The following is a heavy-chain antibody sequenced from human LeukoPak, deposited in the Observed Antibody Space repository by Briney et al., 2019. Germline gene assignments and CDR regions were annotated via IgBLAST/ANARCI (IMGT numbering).Heavy chain of an antibody. Sequence: PSETLSLTCTVSGGSISSYYWSWIRQPPGKGLEWIGYIYYSGSTYYNPSLKSRVTISVDTSKKQFSLRLSSVTAADTAVYYCARDWVYGDYGKDVWGKGTTVIVSS. J-gene: IGHJ6*04. V-gene: IGHV4-59*12. D-gene: IGHD4-17*01. CDR1: GGSISSYY. CDR2: IYYSGST. CDR3: ARDWVYGDYGKDV.